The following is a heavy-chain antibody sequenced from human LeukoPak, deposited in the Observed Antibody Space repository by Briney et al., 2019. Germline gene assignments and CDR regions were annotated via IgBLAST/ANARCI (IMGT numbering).Heavy chain of an antibody. CDR3: ARYSSGWPFDY. Sequence: SETLSLTCAVYGVSFSGYYWGWIRQPPGRGLEWIGRIVYSGSTYYNPSLKSRVTISVDTSKNQFSLKLSSVTAADTAVYYCARYSSGWPFDYWGQGTLVTVSS. CDR1: GVSFSGYY. CDR2: IVYSGST. V-gene: IGHV4-34*12. D-gene: IGHD6-19*01. J-gene: IGHJ4*02.